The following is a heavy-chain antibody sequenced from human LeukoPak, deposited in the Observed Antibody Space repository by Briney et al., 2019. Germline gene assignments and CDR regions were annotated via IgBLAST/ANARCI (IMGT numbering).Heavy chain of an antibody. J-gene: IGHJ4*02. CDR1: GFTFGDCG. D-gene: IGHD1-7*01. CDR3: AKDERNWNYNLASQTYD. Sequence: GGSLRLSCAASGFTFGDCGMSWVRQAPGKGLEWVSGINWNGGSPRYADSVKGRFTISRDNAKNTLYLQMSSLRAEDTAVYYCAKDERNWNYNLASQTYDWGQGTLVTVSS. V-gene: IGHV3-20*04. CDR2: INWNGGSP.